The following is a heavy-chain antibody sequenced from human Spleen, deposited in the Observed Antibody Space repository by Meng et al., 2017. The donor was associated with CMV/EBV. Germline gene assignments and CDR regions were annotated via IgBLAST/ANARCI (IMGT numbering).Heavy chain of an antibody. V-gene: IGHV5-51*01. CDR3: ARPGGRNYEFPY. Sequence: GESLKISCKGSGYSFTNYWIAWVRQMPGKGLEWKAIIDPGDSDTRYSPSFQGQVIISADKSISTAYLQWRSLKASDTAMYYCARPGGRNYEFPYWGQGTLVTVSS. D-gene: IGHD1-7*01. CDR2: IDPGDSDT. CDR1: GYSFTNYW. J-gene: IGHJ4*02.